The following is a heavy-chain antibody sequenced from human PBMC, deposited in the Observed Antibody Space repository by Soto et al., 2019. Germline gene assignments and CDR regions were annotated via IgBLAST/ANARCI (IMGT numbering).Heavy chain of an antibody. Sequence: ASVKVSCKASGYTFTSYGISWVRQAPGQGLEWMGWISAYNGNTNYAQKLQGRVTMTTDTSTSTAYMELRSLRSDDTAVYYCARSLEEQLGGPNWFDPWGQGTLVTVSS. CDR2: ISAYNGNT. CDR1: GYTFTSYG. J-gene: IGHJ5*02. D-gene: IGHD6-6*01. CDR3: ARSLEEQLGGPNWFDP. V-gene: IGHV1-18*01.